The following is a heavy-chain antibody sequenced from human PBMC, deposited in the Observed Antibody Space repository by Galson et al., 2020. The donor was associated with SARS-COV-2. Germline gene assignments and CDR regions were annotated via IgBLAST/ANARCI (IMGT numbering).Heavy chain of an antibody. D-gene: IGHD3-22*01. V-gene: IGHV3-53*04. Sequence: GGSLRLSCAASGFAVSSTYMTWVRQAPGQGLEWVSVIYSGGGTYYADSVKGRFTISRHTSNNTLSLQMTSLTAADTAVYYCVRNSPPYSSVNWGQGTLVTVSS. CDR3: VRNSPPYSSVN. J-gene: IGHJ4*02. CDR2: IYSGGGT. CDR1: GFAVSSTY.